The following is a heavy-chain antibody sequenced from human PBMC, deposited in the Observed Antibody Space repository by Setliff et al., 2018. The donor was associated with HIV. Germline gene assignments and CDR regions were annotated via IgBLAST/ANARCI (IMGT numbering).Heavy chain of an antibody. J-gene: IGHJ6*02. CDR2: IIPIFNTA. Sequence: SVKVSCKASGGTFSSYSITWVRQAPGQGLEWMGGIIPIFNTANYAQKFQGGVTITADESTSTAYMELSSLGSEDTAVYYCARGSGGYCSGGSCYFGFGLALWGQGTTVPSP. CDR1: GGTFSSYS. V-gene: IGHV1-69*13. D-gene: IGHD2-15*01. CDR3: ARGSGGYCSGGSCYFGFGLAL.